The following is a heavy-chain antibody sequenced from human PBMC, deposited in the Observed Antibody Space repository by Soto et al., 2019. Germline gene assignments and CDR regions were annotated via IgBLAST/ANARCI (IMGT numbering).Heavy chain of an antibody. V-gene: IGHV6-1*01. D-gene: IGHD3-10*01. CDR3: ARELRITMVRGPPGYYYYYMDV. CDR1: GDSVSSNSAA. Sequence: SQTLSLTCAISGDSVSSNSAAWNWIRQSPSRGLEWLGRTYYRSKWYNDYAVSVKSRITINPDTSKNQFSLQLNSVTPEDTAVYYCARELRITMVRGPPGYYYYYMDVWGKGTTVTVSS. CDR2: TYYRSKWYN. J-gene: IGHJ6*03.